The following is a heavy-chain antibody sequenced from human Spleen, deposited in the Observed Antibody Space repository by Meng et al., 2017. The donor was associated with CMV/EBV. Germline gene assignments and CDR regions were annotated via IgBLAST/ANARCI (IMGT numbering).Heavy chain of an antibody. V-gene: IGHV4-30-4*08. CDR2: SDYIGRT. CDR1: GEYY. CDR3: ARGGNNDILTGYPYYYGMDV. D-gene: IGHD3-9*01. J-gene: IGHJ6*02. Sequence: GEYYWNRIRQPPGKGLEWIGFSDYIGRTYHNPSLKSRVTISVDTSKNQISLKLSSVTAADTAVYYCARGGNNDILTGYPYYYGMDVWGQGTTVTVSS.